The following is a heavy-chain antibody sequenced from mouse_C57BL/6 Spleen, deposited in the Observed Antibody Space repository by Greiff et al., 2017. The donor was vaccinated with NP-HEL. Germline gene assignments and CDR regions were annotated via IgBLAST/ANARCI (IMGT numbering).Heavy chain of an antibody. V-gene: IGHV14-2*01. D-gene: IGHD1-1*01. J-gene: IGHJ2*01. Sequence: EVQLQQSGAELVKPGASVKLSCTASGFNIKDYYMHWVKQRTEQGLEWIGRIDPEDGETKYAPKFQGKATLTADTSSNTAYLQLSSLTSEDTAVYYCASSPYYGSSFDYWGQGTTLAVSS. CDR2: IDPEDGET. CDR3: ASSPYYGSSFDY. CDR1: GFNIKDYY.